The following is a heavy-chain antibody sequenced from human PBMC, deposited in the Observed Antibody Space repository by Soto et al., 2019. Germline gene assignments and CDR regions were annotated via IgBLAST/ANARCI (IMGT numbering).Heavy chain of an antibody. V-gene: IGHV4-34*01. CDR1: VVSFSGYY. CDR3: ARGVVVPAARACYFDY. Sequence: KSSETLSLTCAVYVVSFSGYYWSWIRQPPGKGLEWIGEINHSGSTNYNPSLKSRVTISVDTSKNQFSLKLSSVTAADTAVYYCARGVVVPAARACYFDYLGRGTLVTVSS. D-gene: IGHD2-2*01. CDR2: INHSGST. J-gene: IGHJ4*02.